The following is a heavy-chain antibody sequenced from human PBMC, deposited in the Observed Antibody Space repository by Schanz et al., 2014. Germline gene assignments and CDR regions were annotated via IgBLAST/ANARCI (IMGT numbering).Heavy chain of an antibody. CDR2: IGPASDP. Sequence: EVQLVESGGGLVQPGGSLRLSCAASGFTFSNYDMHWVRQAIGKGLEWVSGIGPASDPYYAGSVKGRFTISRENGKNSLYLQMNRLRAGDTAVYSCARGRRGDCRRTSCTYYFDSWGQGTLVTVSS. D-gene: IGHD2-2*01. V-gene: IGHV3-13*05. CDR1: GFTFSNYD. CDR3: ARGRRGDCRRTSCTYYFDS. J-gene: IGHJ4*02.